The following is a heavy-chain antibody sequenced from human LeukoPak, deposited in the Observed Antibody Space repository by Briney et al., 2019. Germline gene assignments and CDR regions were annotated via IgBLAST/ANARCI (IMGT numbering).Heavy chain of an antibody. CDR1: GYTFTDNY. CDR2: INPRSGGT. D-gene: IGHD2-21*02. J-gene: IGHJ4*02. CDR3: GRVAYCGSGCYYYFDY. Sequence: GASVKVSCKASGYTFTDNYINWVRQAPGQGLEWMGWINPRSGGTSYGQKFKGRVTVTRDTSISTAYMELSSLTSDDTAVYYCGRVAYCGSGCYYYFDYWGQGTLVTVSS. V-gene: IGHV1-2*02.